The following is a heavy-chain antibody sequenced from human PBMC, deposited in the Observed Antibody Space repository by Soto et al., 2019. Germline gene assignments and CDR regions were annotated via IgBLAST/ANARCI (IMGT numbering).Heavy chain of an antibody. CDR1: GGSISSGDYY. Sequence: SETLSLTCTVSGGSISSGDYYWSWIRQPPGKGLEWIGYFYYSGSTNYNPSLKSRVTISEDTSKNQFSLKLSSVTAADTAVYYCARHSNTLWFGVRETSGDWFDPWGQGTLVTVSS. CDR3: ARHSNTLWFGVRETSGDWFDP. CDR2: FYYSGST. D-gene: IGHD3-10*01. J-gene: IGHJ5*02. V-gene: IGHV4-61*08.